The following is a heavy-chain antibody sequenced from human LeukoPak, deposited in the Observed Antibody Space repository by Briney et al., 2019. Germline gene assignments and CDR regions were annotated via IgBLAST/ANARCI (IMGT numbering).Heavy chain of an antibody. CDR1: GGTFSSYA. V-gene: IGHV1-69*05. Sequence: SVKVSCKASGGTFSSYAISWVRQAPGQGLEWMGGIIPIFGTANYAQKFQGRVTITTGESTSTAYMELSSLRSEDTAVYYCARAAGYMAYYFDYWGQGTLVTVSS. CDR2: IIPIFGTA. CDR3: ARAAGYMAYYFDY. J-gene: IGHJ4*02. D-gene: IGHD1-1*01.